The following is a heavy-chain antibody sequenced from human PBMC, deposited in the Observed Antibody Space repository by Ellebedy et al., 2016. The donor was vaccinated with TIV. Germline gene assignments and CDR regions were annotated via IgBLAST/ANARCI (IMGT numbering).Heavy chain of an antibody. D-gene: IGHD4-17*01. CDR2: IRSHAYGGTT. J-gene: IGHJ4*02. CDR1: GFTFGDHA. V-gene: IGHV3-49*03. Sequence: PGGSLRLSCTASGFTFGDHAMSWFRQAPGKGLEWVGFIRSHAYGGTTEYAASVKGSFTISRDDSKSIAYLQMNSLKTDDTAVYYCTAGASLFDYWGQGSQVTVSS. CDR3: TAGASLFDY.